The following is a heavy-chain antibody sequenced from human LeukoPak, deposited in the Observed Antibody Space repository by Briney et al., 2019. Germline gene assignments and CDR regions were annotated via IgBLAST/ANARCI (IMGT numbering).Heavy chain of an antibody. Sequence: GGSLRLSCAASGFTFSSSAMSWVRLAPGKGLEWVSSISGSGGDTFYVDSVKGRFIISRDNSKNTLYLQMNSLRAEDAAIYYCAKGRTGFSYGYGIDYWGQGTLVTVSS. V-gene: IGHV3-23*01. J-gene: IGHJ4*02. CDR3: AKGRTGFSYGYGIDY. CDR1: GFTFSSSA. CDR2: ISGSGGDT. D-gene: IGHD5-18*01.